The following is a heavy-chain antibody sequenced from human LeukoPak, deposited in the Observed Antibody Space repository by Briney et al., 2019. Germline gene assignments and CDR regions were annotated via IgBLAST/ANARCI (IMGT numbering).Heavy chain of an antibody. J-gene: IGHJ4*02. CDR2: IIPILGIA. D-gene: IGHD3-22*01. V-gene: IGHV1-69*04. Sequence: ASVKVSCKASGGTFSSYAISWVRQAPGQGLEWMGRIIPILGIANYAQKLQGRVTMTTDTSTSTAYMELRSLRSDDTAVYYCARSVRVGYDSSGYPLGYWGQGTLVTVSS. CDR1: GGTFSSYA. CDR3: ARSVRVGYDSSGYPLGY.